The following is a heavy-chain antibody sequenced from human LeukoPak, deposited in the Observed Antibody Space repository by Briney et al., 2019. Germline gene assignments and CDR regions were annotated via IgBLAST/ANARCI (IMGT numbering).Heavy chain of an antibody. CDR3: ARAGGTNIVVVAANNWFDP. J-gene: IGHJ5*02. D-gene: IGHD2-2*01. CDR2: IYYSGST. V-gene: IGHV4-39*01. Sequence: SETLSLTCTVSGGSISSSSYYWGWIRQPPGKGLEWIGSIYYSGSTYYNPSLKSRVTISVDTSKNQFSLKLSSVTAADTAVYYCARAGGTNIVVVAANNWFDPWGQGTLVTVSS. CDR1: GGSISSSSYY.